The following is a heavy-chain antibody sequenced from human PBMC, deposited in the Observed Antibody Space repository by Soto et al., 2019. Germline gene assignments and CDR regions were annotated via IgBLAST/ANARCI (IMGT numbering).Heavy chain of an antibody. CDR2: ISYSGTT. D-gene: IGHD4-17*01. CDR1: GGSISSGNYY. Sequence: SETLSLTCTVSGGSISSGNYYWSWIRQPPGKGLEWIGFISYSGTTHYSASLRSRVSISVDTSKNQFSLDLSSVTAADTAVYYCATMGTPVTGRYYFDYWGQGTLVTVSS. CDR3: ATMGTPVTGRYYFDY. J-gene: IGHJ4*02. V-gene: IGHV4-30-4*01.